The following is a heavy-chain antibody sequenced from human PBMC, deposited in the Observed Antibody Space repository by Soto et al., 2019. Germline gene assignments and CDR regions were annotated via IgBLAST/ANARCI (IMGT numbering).Heavy chain of an antibody. J-gene: IGHJ6*02. CDR1: GYTFTSYY. D-gene: IGHD2-2*01. V-gene: IGHV1-46*01. CDR2: INPSGGST. CDR3: ARDLIVVVPAAIYYYYYGMDV. Sequence: ASVKVSCKASGYTFTSYYIHWVRQAPGQGLEWMGIINPSGGSTSYAQKFQGRVTMTRDTSTSTVYMELSSLRSEDTAVYYCARDLIVVVPAAIYYYYYGMDVWGQGTTVTVSS.